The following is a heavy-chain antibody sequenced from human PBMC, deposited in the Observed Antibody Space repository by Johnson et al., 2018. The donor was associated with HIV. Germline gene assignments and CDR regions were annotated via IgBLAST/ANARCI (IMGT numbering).Heavy chain of an antibody. CDR3: AKDRGLWFGDDAFDI. Sequence: EVQLVESGGGVVRPGGSLRLSCAASGIIFDDYAMHWVRQAPGKGLEWVSGISWNSGSIGYEDSVKGRFTISRDNSKNTLYLQMDSLRAEDTAVYYCAKDRGLWFGDDAFDIWGQGTMVTVSS. J-gene: IGHJ3*02. V-gene: IGHV3-9*01. CDR2: ISWNSGSI. D-gene: IGHD3-10*01. CDR1: GIIFDDYA.